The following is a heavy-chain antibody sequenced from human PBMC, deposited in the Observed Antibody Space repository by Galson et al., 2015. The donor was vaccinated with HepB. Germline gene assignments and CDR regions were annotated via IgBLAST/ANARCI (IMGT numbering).Heavy chain of an antibody. V-gene: IGHV3-43*02. CDR1: GFTFGYNP. Sequence: SLRPSCAASGFTFGYNPIHYVRQAPVTPLDWISLVVGDGNSTIYAAAVKGRFTISRDNSKHALYLQMNSLRTEDSALYYCTKDTSSGWSGGYFDYWGQGTLVTVSS. J-gene: IGHJ4*02. D-gene: IGHD6-19*01. CDR2: VVGDGNST. CDR3: TKDTSSGWSGGYFDY.